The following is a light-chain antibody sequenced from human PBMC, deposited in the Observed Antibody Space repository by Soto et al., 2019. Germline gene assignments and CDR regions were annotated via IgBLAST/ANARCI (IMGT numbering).Light chain of an antibody. J-gene: IGKJ2*01. CDR2: DAS. Sequence: DIQMTQSPSSLSASVGDRVTITCRASQTISTYLNWYQQKPGKAPRLLIYDASSLLSGVPSRFSGSGSGTDFTLTIASLQPEDFSTYYCQQSDSTPYTVGQWTKVEI. CDR3: QQSDSTPYT. CDR1: QTISTY. V-gene: IGKV1-39*01.